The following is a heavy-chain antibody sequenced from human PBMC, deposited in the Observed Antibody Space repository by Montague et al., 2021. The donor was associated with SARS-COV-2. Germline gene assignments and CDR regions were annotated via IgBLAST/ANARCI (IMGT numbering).Heavy chain of an antibody. V-gene: IGHV4-59*12. CDR3: ASGTKRVFTYDYDSSGYASDY. J-gene: IGHJ4*02. CDR1: GGSISNYY. D-gene: IGHD3-22*01. CDR2: IYYSGST. Sequence: SETLSLTCTVSGGSISNYYWSWIRQPPGKGLEWIGYIYYSGSTNYNPSLKSRVTISVDTSKNQFSLKLSSVTVADTAVYYCASGTKRVFTYDYDSSGYASDYWGQGTLVTVSS.